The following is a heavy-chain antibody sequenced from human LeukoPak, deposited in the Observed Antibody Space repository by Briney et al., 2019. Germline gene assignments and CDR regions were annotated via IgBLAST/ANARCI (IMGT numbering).Heavy chain of an antibody. Sequence: GGSLRLSCAASGFTFSSYEMNWVRQAPGKGLEWVSYISSSGSTIYYADSVKGRFTISRDNAKNSLYLQMNSLRAEDKAVYYCARDGGIMTPDAFDIWGQGTMVTVSS. CDR3: ARDGGIMTPDAFDI. V-gene: IGHV3-48*03. CDR1: GFTFSSYE. J-gene: IGHJ3*02. CDR2: ISSSGSTI. D-gene: IGHD3-16*01.